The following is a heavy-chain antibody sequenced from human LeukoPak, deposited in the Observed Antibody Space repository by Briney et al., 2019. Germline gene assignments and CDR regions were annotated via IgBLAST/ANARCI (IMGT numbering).Heavy chain of an antibody. CDR2: ISSSGSTI. J-gene: IGHJ4*02. Sequence: PGGSLRLSCAASGFTFSDYYMSWIRQAPGKGLEWVSYISSSGSTIYYADSVKGRFTISRDNAKNSLYLQMNSLRAEDAAVYYCARSRSPFDWLLSYFDYWGQGTLATVST. CDR1: GFTFSDYY. CDR3: ARSRSPFDWLLSYFDY. V-gene: IGHV3-11*01. D-gene: IGHD3-9*01.